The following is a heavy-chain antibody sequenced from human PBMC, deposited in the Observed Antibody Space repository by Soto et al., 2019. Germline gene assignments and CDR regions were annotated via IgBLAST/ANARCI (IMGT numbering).Heavy chain of an antibody. D-gene: IGHD2-15*01. Sequence: QVQLVQSGAEVKKPGSSVKVSCKASGGAFSDYAFSWVRQAPGQGLEWLGGIMSIFRAPDYAQKFQGRVTITADEFTRTAYMEMNSLRSEDTAVYYCASWLKGPDIGNYYYGMDVWGQGTKVTVS. V-gene: IGHV1-69*12. CDR1: GGAFSDYA. J-gene: IGHJ6*02. CDR3: ASWLKGPDIGNYYYGMDV. CDR2: IMSIFRAP.